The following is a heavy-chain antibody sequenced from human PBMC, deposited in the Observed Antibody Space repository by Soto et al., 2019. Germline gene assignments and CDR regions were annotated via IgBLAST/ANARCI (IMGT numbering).Heavy chain of an antibody. J-gene: IGHJ4*02. V-gene: IGHV3-23*01. CDR3: AKDRRAGGNSAFYFDF. CDR2: IGATGGGT. D-gene: IGHD3-16*01. Sequence: GGSLRLSCEASGFTLSDYHMSWIRLAPGQGLEWISHIGATGGGTYYADSVKGRVTISRDNSHNTLYLQVHSLTAEDTAVNYCAKDRRAGGNSAFYFDFWGQGAQVTVSS. CDR1: GFTLSDYH.